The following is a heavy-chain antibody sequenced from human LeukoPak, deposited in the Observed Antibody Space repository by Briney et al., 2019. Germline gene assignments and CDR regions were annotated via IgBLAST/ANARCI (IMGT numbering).Heavy chain of an antibody. D-gene: IGHD4-17*01. CDR1: GGTFSSYA. CDR2: IIPIFGTA. J-gene: IGHJ4*02. CDR3: ARSYGDYVFTSDY. Sequence: SVRVSCKASGGTFSSYAISWVRQAPGQELEWMGGIIPIFGTANYAQKFQGRVTITADESTSTAYMELSSLRSEDTAVYYCARSYGDYVFTSDYWGQGTLVTVSS. V-gene: IGHV1-69*13.